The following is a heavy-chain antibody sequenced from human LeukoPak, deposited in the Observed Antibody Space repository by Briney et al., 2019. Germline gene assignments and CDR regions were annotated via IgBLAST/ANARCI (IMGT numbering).Heavy chain of an antibody. V-gene: IGHV1-8*01. Sequence: ASVKVSCNISGDTFTTYDINWVRQATGQGLEWMGWMNPKSGNTVYAQKFQGRLTLTRGIYISKAYMELSSLTSEDTAVYFCTRAITIFDYYYMDVWGKGTTVTVSS. D-gene: IGHD3-3*01. CDR1: GDTFTTYD. CDR2: MNPKSGNT. J-gene: IGHJ6*03. CDR3: TRAITIFDYYYMDV.